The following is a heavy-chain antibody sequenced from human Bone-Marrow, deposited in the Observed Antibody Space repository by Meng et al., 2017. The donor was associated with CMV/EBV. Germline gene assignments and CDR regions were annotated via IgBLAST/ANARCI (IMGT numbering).Heavy chain of an antibody. V-gene: IGHV3-53*01. D-gene: IGHD2-2*01. CDR2: IYSGGST. CDR1: GFTVSSNY. Sequence: GGSLRLSCAASGFTVSSNYMSWVRQAPGKGLEWVSVIYSGGSTYYADSVKGRFTISRDNSKNTLYLQMNSLRAEDTAVYYCARDYGQFGSRAYGMEVWGQGTTVTFSS. J-gene: IGHJ6*01. CDR3: ARDYGQFGSRAYGMEV.